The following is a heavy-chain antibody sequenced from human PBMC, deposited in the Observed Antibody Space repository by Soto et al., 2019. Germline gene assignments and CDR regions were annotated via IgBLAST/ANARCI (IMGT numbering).Heavy chain of an antibody. CDR3: ARARGNDWYSDY. V-gene: IGHV3-23*01. J-gene: IGHJ4*02. Sequence: GGSLRLSCAASGFTFNHYAMSWVRQAPGKGLEWVSIIIANGGTFYADSVKGRFTISRDNSKNTVYLQMTSLRAEDTAVYHCARARGNDWYSDYWGQGTLVTVSS. CDR2: IIANGGT. CDR1: GFTFNHYA. D-gene: IGHD2-21*02.